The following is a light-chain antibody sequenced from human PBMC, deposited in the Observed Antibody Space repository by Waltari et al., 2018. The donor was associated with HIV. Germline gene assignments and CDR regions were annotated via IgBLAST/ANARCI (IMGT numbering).Light chain of an antibody. J-gene: IGLJ2*01. V-gene: IGLV1-40*01. CDR1: ASNIGPDHR. CDR3: QSYDKFLSAWI. CDR2: ANT. Sequence: VLTQPPSVSGAPGQRVYLSCAGSASNIGPDHRAHGYRLFPGSAPKLLIFANTFRPSGVPDRFSGSRSGTSASLAISGLQTEDEADYFCQSYDKFLSAWIFGGGTRVTVL.